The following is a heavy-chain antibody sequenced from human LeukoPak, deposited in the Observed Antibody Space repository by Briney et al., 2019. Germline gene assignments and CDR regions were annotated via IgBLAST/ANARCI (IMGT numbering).Heavy chain of an antibody. CDR3: ARDRGSGSYYGY. J-gene: IGHJ4*02. CDR1: GYTFTGYY. CDR2: INPNSGGT. V-gene: IGHV1-2*02. Sequence: ASVKVSCKASGYTFTGYYMHWVRQAPGQGPEWMGWINPNSGGTNYARKFQGRVTMTRDTSISTAYMELSRLRSDDTAVYYCARDRGSGSYYGYWGQGTLVTVSS. D-gene: IGHD1-26*01.